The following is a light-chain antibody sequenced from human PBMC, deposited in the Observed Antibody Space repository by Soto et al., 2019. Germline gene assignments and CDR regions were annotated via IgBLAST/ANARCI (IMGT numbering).Light chain of an antibody. CDR1: KSVNNN. V-gene: IGKV3-15*01. J-gene: IGKJ4*01. Sequence: EIVMTQSPATLSVSPGERAILSCRASKSVNNNLAWYQQKPGQAPKLLIYGASTRATGIPARFGGTGSGTEFSLSISSLQSEDFAIYYCQQYNNWPPLTFGGGTKVEIK. CDR3: QQYNNWPPLT. CDR2: GAS.